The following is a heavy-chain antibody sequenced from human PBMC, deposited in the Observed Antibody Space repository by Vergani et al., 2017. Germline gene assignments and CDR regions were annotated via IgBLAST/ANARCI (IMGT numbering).Heavy chain of an antibody. D-gene: IGHD3-10*01. Sequence: QVKLQESGPGLVKPSETLSLTCTVSGASVNSYYWSWIRQPPGKGLEWMGYVSFRGDTLYDPSVKGRMTISLNTSSNQFSLYLTSVTAADTAVCYCARSRIYYGAGSPDYWGQGTLVTVSS. CDR2: VSFRGDT. CDR3: ARSRIYYGAGSPDY. V-gene: IGHV4-59*02. CDR1: GASVNSYY. J-gene: IGHJ4*02.